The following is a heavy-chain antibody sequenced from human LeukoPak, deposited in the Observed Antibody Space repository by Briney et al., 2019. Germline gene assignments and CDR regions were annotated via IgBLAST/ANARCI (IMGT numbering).Heavy chain of an antibody. Sequence: PGGSLRLSCAPWGLPLSSYAMSWVRQPPGKGLEWIGEVNLQGSTNYNPSLMRRVAISVDTSANHVSLQLTSGTPTDTAVYYCAREGGPYRPLDYLGQGTLVTVSS. CDR2: VNLQGST. CDR3: AREGGPYRPLDY. J-gene: IGHJ4*02. V-gene: IGHV4-34*01. CDR1: GLPLSSYA.